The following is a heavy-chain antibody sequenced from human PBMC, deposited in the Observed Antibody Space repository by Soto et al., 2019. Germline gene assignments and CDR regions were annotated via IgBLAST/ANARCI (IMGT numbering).Heavy chain of an antibody. CDR2: FDPEDGET. CDR1: GYTLTELS. CDR3: ATIDIVVVPAAGYYFDY. J-gene: IGHJ4*02. Sequence: ASVKVSCKVSGYTLTELSMHWLRQAPGEGLEWMGGFDPEDGETIYAQKFQGRVTMTEDTSTDTAYMELSSLRSEDTAVYYCATIDIVVVPAAGYYFDYWGQGALVTVSS. V-gene: IGHV1-24*01. D-gene: IGHD2-2*01.